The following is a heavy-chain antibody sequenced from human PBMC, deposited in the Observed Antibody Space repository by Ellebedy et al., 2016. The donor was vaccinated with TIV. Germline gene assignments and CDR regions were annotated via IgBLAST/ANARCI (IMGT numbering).Heavy chain of an antibody. D-gene: IGHD1-14*01. J-gene: IGHJ3*01. CDR1: GGSVSSYY. CDR2: IYSSGRT. V-gene: IGHV4-59*02. CDR3: ARTTAFDV. Sequence: SETLSLXXSVSGGSVSSYYWSWIRQPPGRGLEWIGYIYSSGRTNYNPSLKGRVTMSVDTSKNQFSLRLSSVTAADTGVYYCARTTAFDVWGQGTMVTVSS.